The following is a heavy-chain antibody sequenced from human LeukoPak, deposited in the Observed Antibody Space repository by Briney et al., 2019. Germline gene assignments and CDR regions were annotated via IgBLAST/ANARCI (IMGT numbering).Heavy chain of an antibody. V-gene: IGHV4-34*01. Sequence: SETLSLTCAVYGGSFSGYYWSWLRQPPGKGLEWIGEINHSGSTNYNPSLKSRVTISVDTSKNQFSLKLSSVTAADTAVYYCARVVDTAMGDWFDPWGQGTLVTVSS. CDR1: GGSFSGYY. CDR3: ARVVDTAMGDWFDP. D-gene: IGHD5-18*01. J-gene: IGHJ5*02. CDR2: INHSGST.